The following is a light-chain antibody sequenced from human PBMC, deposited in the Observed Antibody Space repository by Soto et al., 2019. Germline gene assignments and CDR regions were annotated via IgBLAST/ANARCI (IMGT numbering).Light chain of an antibody. CDR1: SGSVSTTYY. V-gene: IGLV8-61*01. Sequence: QAVVTQEPSFSVSPGGTVTLTCGLTSGSVSTTYYPSWYQQTPGQAPRTLIYSTNIRSSGVPDRFSGSILGNKAALTITGAQADDESDYHCMLYMGGGLVVFCGGTKLTV. CDR3: MLYMGGGLVV. J-gene: IGLJ2*01. CDR2: STN.